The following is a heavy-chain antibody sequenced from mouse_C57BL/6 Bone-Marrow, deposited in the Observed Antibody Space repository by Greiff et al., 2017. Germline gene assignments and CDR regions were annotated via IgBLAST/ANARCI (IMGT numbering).Heavy chain of an antibody. CDR3: ARAITTVVATPYAMDY. Sequence: VQLQQSGPELVKPGASVKISCKASGYTFTDYYMNWVKQSHGKSLEWIGDINPNNGGTSYNQKFKGKATLTVDKSSSTAYMELRSLTSEDSAVYYGARAITTVVATPYAMDYWGQGTSVTVSS. CDR2: INPNNGGT. J-gene: IGHJ4*01. D-gene: IGHD1-1*01. CDR1: GYTFTDYY. V-gene: IGHV1-26*01.